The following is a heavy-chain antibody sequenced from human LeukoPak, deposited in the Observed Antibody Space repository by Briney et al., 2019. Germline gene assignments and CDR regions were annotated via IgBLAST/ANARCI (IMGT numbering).Heavy chain of an antibody. CDR3: AKESGALGAPLYDY. J-gene: IGHJ4*02. V-gene: IGHV3-21*04. CDR1: GFTFSIYS. D-gene: IGHD4/OR15-4a*01. Sequence: GGSLRLSCAASGFTFSIYSVNWVRQAPGKGLEWVSSISSSSSYIYYADSVKGRFTISRDNAKISLYLQMNSLRAEDTAVYYCAKESGALGAPLYDYWGRGILVTASS. CDR2: ISSSSSYI.